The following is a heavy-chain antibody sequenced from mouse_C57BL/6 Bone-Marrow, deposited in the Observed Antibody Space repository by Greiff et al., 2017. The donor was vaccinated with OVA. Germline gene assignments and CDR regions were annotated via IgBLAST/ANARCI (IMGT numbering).Heavy chain of an antibody. CDR2: IDPETGGT. Sequence: VQGVESGAELVRPGASVTLSCKASGYTFTDYEMHWVKQTPVHGLEWIGAIDPETGGTAYNQKFKGKAILTADKSSSTAYMELRSLTSEDSAVYYCKRGDSNYYAMDYWGQGTSVTVSS. V-gene: IGHV1-15*01. D-gene: IGHD2-5*01. CDR1: GYTFTDYE. J-gene: IGHJ4*01. CDR3: KRGDSNYYAMDY.